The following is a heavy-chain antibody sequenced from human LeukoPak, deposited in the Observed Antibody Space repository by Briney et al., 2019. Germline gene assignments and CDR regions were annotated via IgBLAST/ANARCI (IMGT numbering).Heavy chain of an antibody. CDR2: LWYDGSNK. J-gene: IGHJ6*02. CDR3: ARDPPYSSSWYHGMDV. CDR1: GFTFSSYG. D-gene: IGHD6-13*01. Sequence: GGSLRLSCAASGFTFSSYGMHWVRQAPGKGLEWVAVLWYDGSNKYYADSVKGRFTISRDNSKNTLYLQMNSLRAEDTAVYYCARDPPYSSSWYHGMDVWGQGTTVTVSS. V-gene: IGHV3-33*01.